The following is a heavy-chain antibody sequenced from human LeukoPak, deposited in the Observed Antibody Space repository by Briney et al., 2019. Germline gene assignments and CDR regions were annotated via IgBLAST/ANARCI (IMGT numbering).Heavy chain of an antibody. CDR2: INSDGTRT. D-gene: IGHD2-15*01. Sequence: PGGSLRLSCAASGFAFNDCWMNWVRQVPGKALMWVARINSDGTRTTYADPVKGRFTVSRDNAKNTLYLQMNSLKADDTAVYYCARDRSRWSIAPDADVWGQGTTVTVSS. V-gene: IGHV3-74*01. J-gene: IGHJ6*02. CDR1: GFAFNDCW. CDR3: ARDRSRWSIAPDADV.